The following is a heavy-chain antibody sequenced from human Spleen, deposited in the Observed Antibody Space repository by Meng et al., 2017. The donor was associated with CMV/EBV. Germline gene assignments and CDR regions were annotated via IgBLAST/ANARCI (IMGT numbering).Heavy chain of an antibody. J-gene: IGHJ6*02. D-gene: IGHD3-3*01. Sequence: GESLKISCAASGFTVSSNYMSWVRQAPGKGLEWVSVIYSGGSTYYADSVKGRFTISRDNSKNTLYLQMNSLRAEDTAVYYCARGDHYDFWSGYPPYGMDVWGQGTTVTVSS. CDR1: GFTVSSNY. CDR3: ARGDHYDFWSGYPPYGMDV. V-gene: IGHV3-53*01. CDR2: IYSGGST.